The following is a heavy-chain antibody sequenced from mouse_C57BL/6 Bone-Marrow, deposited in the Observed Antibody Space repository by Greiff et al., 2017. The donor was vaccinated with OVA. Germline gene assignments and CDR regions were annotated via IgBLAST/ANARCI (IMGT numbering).Heavy chain of an antibody. CDR3: YDYDGAVFAY. J-gene: IGHJ3*01. D-gene: IGHD2-4*01. CDR1: GYTFTDYE. CDR2: IDPETGGT. Sequence: QVQLQQSGAELVRPGASVTLSCKASGYTFTDYEMHWVKQTPVHGLEWIGAIDPETGGTAYYQKFKGKAILTADKSSSTAYMELRSLTSEDAAVYPLYDYDGAVFAYWGQGTLVTVSA. V-gene: IGHV1-15*01.